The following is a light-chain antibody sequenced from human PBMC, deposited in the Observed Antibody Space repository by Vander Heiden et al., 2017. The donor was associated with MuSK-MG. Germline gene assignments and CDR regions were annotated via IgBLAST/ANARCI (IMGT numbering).Light chain of an antibody. CDR1: KLGEKY. CDR3: QAWDINTAV. Sequence: SYALIQPPSLSVSPGQTARITCSGAKLGEKYVCWYQQKPGQSPVLVIYQDNRRPSGIPERFSGFNSRNTATLTISGTQALDEADYYCQAWDINTAVFGGGTKLTVL. V-gene: IGLV3-1*01. CDR2: QDN. J-gene: IGLJ2*01.